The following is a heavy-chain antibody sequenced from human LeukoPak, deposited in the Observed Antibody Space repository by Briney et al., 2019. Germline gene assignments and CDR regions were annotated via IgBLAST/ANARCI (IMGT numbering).Heavy chain of an antibody. D-gene: IGHD3-16*02. CDR2: ISKDGSSS. V-gene: IGHV3-74*01. J-gene: IGHJ4*02. Sequence: QTGGSLRLSCAASGFTFTDYWMPWVRQAPGKGLVWVSRISKDGSSSSYADSVKGRFSFSRDNAKNTLYLHMDSLRAEDTAVYYCARGHITFGGVVVDYWGQGTLVTVSS. CDR1: GFTFTDYW. CDR3: ARGHITFGGVVVDY.